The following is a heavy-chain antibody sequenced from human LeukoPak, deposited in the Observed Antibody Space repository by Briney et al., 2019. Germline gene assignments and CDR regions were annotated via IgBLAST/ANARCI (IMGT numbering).Heavy chain of an antibody. J-gene: IGHJ2*01. CDR2: ITGSSTWT. V-gene: IGHV3-23*01. CDR1: GFTFGTYG. Sequence: PGGSMNLSCEASGFTFGTYGMTWVRQAPGRGLEWVSGITGSSTWTYYGDSVRGRFTISRDNSKNTLHLQMNNLTADDTAIYYCARELVSLGTGYFDLWGRGTLVTVSS. D-gene: IGHD7-27*01. CDR3: ARELVSLGTGYFDL.